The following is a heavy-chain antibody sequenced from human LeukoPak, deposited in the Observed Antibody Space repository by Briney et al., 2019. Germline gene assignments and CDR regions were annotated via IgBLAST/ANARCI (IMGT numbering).Heavy chain of an antibody. J-gene: IGHJ4*02. V-gene: IGHV4-34*01. Sequence: SETLSLTCAVYGGSFSGYYWSWIRHPPGKGLEWLGEINHSGSTNYNPSLKSRVTISVDTSKNQFSLKLSSVTAADTAVYYCARFSSGWFGYIDYWGQGTLVTVSS. CDR1: GGSFSGYY. CDR3: ARFSSGWFGYIDY. D-gene: IGHD6-19*01. CDR2: INHSGST.